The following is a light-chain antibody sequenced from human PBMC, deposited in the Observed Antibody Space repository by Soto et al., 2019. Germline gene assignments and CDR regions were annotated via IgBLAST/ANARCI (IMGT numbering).Light chain of an antibody. Sequence: EIVLTQSPGTLSLSPGERATLSCRASQSVSSSYLAWYQQKPGQAPRLLISGASSRATGIPDRFNGSGSGTDFTLTISRLEPEDFAVYYCQQYGSSPRVTFGGGTKVEIK. V-gene: IGKV3-20*01. CDR3: QQYGSSPRVT. J-gene: IGKJ4*01. CDR1: QSVSSSY. CDR2: GAS.